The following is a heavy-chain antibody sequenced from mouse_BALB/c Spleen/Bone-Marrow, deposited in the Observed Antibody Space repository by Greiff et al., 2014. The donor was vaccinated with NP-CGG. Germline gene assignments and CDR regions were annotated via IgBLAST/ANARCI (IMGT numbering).Heavy chain of an antibody. CDR2: ISSGGGST. V-gene: IGHV5-12-1*01. Sequence: EVHLVESGGGLVKPGGSLKLSCAASGFAFSSYDMSWVRQTPEERLEWVAYISSGGGSTNYPDTVKGRFTISRDSAKNTLYLQMSSLKAEDTAMYYCARHEDGYYDAMDYWGQGTSVTVSS. D-gene: IGHD2-3*01. CDR3: ARHEDGYYDAMDY. CDR1: GFAFSSYD. J-gene: IGHJ4*01.